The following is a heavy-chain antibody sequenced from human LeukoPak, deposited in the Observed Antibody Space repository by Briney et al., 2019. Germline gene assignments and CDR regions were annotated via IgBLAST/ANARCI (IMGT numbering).Heavy chain of an antibody. V-gene: IGHV3-11*04. CDR2: ISSSGNSI. J-gene: IGHJ4*02. CDR3: TRDQVSVAGTGIDS. CDR1: GFTFSDYY. D-gene: IGHD6-19*01. Sequence: GGSLRLSCAASGFTFSDYYMSWIRQAPGKGLEWVSYISSSGNSISYADSVKGRFTIPRDNAKNSLYLQMNSLRAEDTAVYYCTRDQVSVAGTGIDSWGQGTLVTVSS.